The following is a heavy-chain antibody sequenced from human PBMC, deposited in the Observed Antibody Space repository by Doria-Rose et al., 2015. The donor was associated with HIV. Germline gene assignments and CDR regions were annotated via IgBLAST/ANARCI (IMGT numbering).Heavy chain of an antibody. CDR3: ARRRGEGNADEL. Sequence: EVQLVESGPQVKKSGESLKISCKGSGYSFTRYWISWVRQVPGKGLEWMGIVYPGDSDTRYSPSFRGQVTISVDKSINTAYLEWNSLKAPDTALYFCARRRGEGNADELWGQGTLVNVSS. J-gene: IGHJ4*02. V-gene: IGHV5-51*01. CDR1: GYSFTRYW. CDR2: VYPGDSDT. D-gene: IGHD1-7*01.